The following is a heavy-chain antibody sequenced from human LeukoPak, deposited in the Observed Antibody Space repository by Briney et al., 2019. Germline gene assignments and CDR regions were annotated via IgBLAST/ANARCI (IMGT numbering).Heavy chain of an antibody. CDR3: AREATVVTPFGYYYYYYMDV. D-gene: IGHD4-23*01. V-gene: IGHV1-18*01. J-gene: IGHJ6*03. CDR2: ISAYNGNT. Sequence: ASVKVSCKASGYTFTSYGISWVRQAPGQGLEWMGWISAYNGNTNYAQKLQGRVTMTTDTSTSTAYMELRSLRSDDTAVYYCAREATVVTPFGYYYYYYMDVWGKGTTVTVSS. CDR1: GYTFTSYG.